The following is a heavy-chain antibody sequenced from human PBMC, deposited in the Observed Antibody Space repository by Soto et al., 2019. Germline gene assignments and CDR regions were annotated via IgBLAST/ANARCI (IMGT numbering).Heavy chain of an antibody. J-gene: IGHJ4*02. V-gene: IGHV3-15*01. CDR1: GFTFWSAW. D-gene: IGHD4-17*01. CDR2: IKSKNDGGTT. Sequence: EVRLVESGGDLVKPGGSLRLSCAASGFTFWSAWMSWVRQAPGKGLEWVGRIKSKNDGGTTDYAAPVKGRFTISRDDSKNTVLLQMNRLKTEDTAVYFCATDQGAYGDYPWEYWGQGTLVTVSS. CDR3: ATDQGAYGDYPWEY.